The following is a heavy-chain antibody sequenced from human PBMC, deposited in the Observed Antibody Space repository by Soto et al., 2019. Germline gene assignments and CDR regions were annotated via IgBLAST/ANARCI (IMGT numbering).Heavy chain of an antibody. CDR3: ARGLETYTYGLAY. V-gene: IGHV4-59*01. D-gene: IGHD5-18*01. Sequence: PSETLSLTCTVSRDSISDFYWSWIRQPPGKGLEWIGYISSTGSTVHNPSLQSRVTISVDTSKKQFSLKLTSVTSADTAVYFCARGLETYTYGLAYWGQGTLVTVSS. CDR1: RDSISDFY. J-gene: IGHJ4*02. CDR2: ISSTGST.